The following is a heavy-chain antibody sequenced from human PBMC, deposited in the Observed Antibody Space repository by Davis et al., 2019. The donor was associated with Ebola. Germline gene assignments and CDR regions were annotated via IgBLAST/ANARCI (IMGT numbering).Heavy chain of an antibody. D-gene: IGHD2-15*01. CDR1: GFTFSSYA. J-gene: IGHJ6*02. CDR3: ARDFKVAASYYYYGMDV. CDR2: ISYDGSNK. V-gene: IGHV3-30-3*01. Sequence: GESLKISCAASGFTFSSYAMHWVRQAPGKGLEWVAVISYDGSNKYYADSVKGRFTISRDNSKNTLYLQMNSLRAEDTAVYYCARDFKVAASYYYYGMDVWGQGTTVTVSS.